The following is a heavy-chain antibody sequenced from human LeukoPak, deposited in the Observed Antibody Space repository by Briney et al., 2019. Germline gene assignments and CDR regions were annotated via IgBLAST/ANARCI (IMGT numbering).Heavy chain of an antibody. CDR3: AKTSDQLLYSKFDF. Sequence: PGGSLRLSCATSGFTLRFYDMHWVRQAPGKGREWVAFIQNYGSFTFYADSVEARFSITRDSPKNTLFPQMNSLRADDTAVYYCAKTSDQLLYSKFDFWGQGTLVTVSS. D-gene: IGHD2-15*01. J-gene: IGHJ4*02. CDR2: IQNYGSFT. CDR1: GFTLRFYD. V-gene: IGHV3-30*02.